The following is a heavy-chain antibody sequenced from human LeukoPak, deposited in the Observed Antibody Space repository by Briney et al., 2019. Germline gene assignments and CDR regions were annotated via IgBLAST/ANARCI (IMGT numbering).Heavy chain of an antibody. CDR1: GFTFSNYA. J-gene: IGHJ4*02. D-gene: IGHD5-18*01. Sequence: GGSLRLSCAASGFTFSNYAMHWVRQAPGKGLEWVAIIWNDGSRNYYADSVRGRFSISRDNFENTVYLQMNSLRADDTALYSSARVLATAGMGHWGQGTLVTVS. CDR2: IWNDGSRN. V-gene: IGHV3-33*01. CDR3: ARVLATAGMGH.